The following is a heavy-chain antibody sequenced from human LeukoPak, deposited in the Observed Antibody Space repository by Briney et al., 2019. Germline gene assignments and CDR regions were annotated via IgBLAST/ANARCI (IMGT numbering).Heavy chain of an antibody. D-gene: IGHD1-26*01. J-gene: IGHJ4*02. CDR3: ARDSVGATDY. Sequence: PGGSLRLSCAASGFTFDDYAMHWVRQAPGKGLEWVSLISGDGGSTYYADSVKGRFTISRDNAKNTLYLQMNSLRAEDTAVYYCARDSVGATDYWGQGTLVTVSS. V-gene: IGHV3-43*02. CDR1: GFTFDDYA. CDR2: ISGDGGST.